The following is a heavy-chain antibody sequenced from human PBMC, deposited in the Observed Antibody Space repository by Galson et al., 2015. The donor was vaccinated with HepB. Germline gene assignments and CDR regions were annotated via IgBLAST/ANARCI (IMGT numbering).Heavy chain of an antibody. CDR2: VSAGNGNT. CDR1: GYTFTSYI. CDR3: ARMFYDSSGHAQYYYFYMDV. J-gene: IGHJ6*03. Sequence: SVKVSCKASGYTFTSYIIHWMRQAPGQRLEWMGCVSAGNGNTKYSQKFQGRVTITRDTSASTAYLELSSLRSEDTAVYYCARMFYDSSGHAQYYYFYMDVWGKGTTVTVS. D-gene: IGHD3-22*01. V-gene: IGHV1-3*01.